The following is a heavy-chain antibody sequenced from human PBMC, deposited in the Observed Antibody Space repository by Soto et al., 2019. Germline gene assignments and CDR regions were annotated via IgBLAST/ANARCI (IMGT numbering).Heavy chain of an antibody. CDR3: AKVWEGGSYSDYWFDP. J-gene: IGHJ5*02. V-gene: IGHV3-30*18. D-gene: IGHD1-26*01. CDR2: ISYDGSNK. Sequence: QVQLVESGGGVVQPGRSLRLSCAASGFTFSSYGMHWVRQAPGKGLEWVAVISYDGSNKYYADSVKGRFTISRDNSKNTLYLQMTSLRAEDTAVYYCAKVWEGGSYSDYWFDPWGQGTLVTVSS. CDR1: GFTFSSYG.